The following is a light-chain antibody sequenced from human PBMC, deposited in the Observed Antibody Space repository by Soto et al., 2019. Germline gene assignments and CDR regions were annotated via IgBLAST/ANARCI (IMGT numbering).Light chain of an antibody. Sequence: EIVLTQSPGTLSLSPGEKAILSCRASQGLSSSFLAWYQQKPGQAPRLLIYSSSNRATGIPDRFSGSGSGTDFTLTISRLEPADFAVYYCQQYGRSPLTFGGGTKVEIK. J-gene: IGKJ4*01. V-gene: IGKV3-20*01. CDR2: SSS. CDR1: QGLSSSF. CDR3: QQYGRSPLT.